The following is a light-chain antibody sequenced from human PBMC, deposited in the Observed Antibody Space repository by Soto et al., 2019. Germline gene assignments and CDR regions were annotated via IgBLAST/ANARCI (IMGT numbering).Light chain of an antibody. CDR1: QSVRTS. V-gene: IGKV3-11*01. CDR2: DSS. Sequence: EIVLTQSPATLSVSPGERATLSCRASQSVRTSLAWYQQKPDQAPRLLIYDSSNRAPGIPARFSGSGSGTDFTLTSSRLEPEDFAVYYCQQRSDWPVTFGPGTKVY. CDR3: QQRSDWPVT. J-gene: IGKJ3*01.